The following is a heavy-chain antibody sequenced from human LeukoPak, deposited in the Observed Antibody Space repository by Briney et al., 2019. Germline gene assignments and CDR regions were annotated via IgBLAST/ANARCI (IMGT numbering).Heavy chain of an antibody. CDR1: GGSISSGGYY. CDR2: IYYSGST. Sequence: PSETLSLTCTVSGGSISSGGYYWSWIRQHPGKGLEWIGCIYYSGSTYYNPSLKSRVTISVDTSKNQFSLRVTSVTAADTAVYYCARANNFYDISGYLFDYWGQGTLVTVSS. J-gene: IGHJ4*02. V-gene: IGHV4-31*03. CDR3: ARANNFYDISGYLFDY. D-gene: IGHD3-22*01.